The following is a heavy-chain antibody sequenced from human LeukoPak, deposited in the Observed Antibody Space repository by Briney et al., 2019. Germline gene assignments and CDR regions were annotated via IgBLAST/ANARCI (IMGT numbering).Heavy chain of an antibody. Sequence: GGSLRLSCATSGFTSSSYAMSWVRQAPGKGLEWVSAISGSGGSTYYADSVKGRFTISRDDSKNTLYLQMNSLRAEDTAVYYCARGGILVYYYYGMDVWGKGTTVTVSS. CDR2: ISGSGGST. V-gene: IGHV3-23*01. D-gene: IGHD1-14*01. CDR3: ARGGILVYYYYGMDV. J-gene: IGHJ6*04. CDR1: GFTSSSYA.